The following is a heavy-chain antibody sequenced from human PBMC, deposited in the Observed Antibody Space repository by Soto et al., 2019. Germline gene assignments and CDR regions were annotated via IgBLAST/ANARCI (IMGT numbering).Heavy chain of an antibody. CDR3: ARQLTTRYYYYGMDV. CDR1: GGSISSGGYY. V-gene: IGHV4-39*01. J-gene: IGHJ6*02. CDR2: IYYSGST. Sequence: PSATLSLTCTVSGGSISSGGYYWGWIRQPPGKGLEWIGSIYYSGSTYYNPSLKSRVTISVDTSKNQFSLKLSSVTAADTAVYYCARQLTTRYYYYGMDVWGQGTTVTVS. D-gene: IGHD4-17*01.